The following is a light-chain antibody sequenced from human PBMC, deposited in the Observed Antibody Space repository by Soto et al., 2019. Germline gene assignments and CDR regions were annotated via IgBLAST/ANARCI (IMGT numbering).Light chain of an antibody. Sequence: DIQMTQSPSSLSASVGDRITITCRASQSISTYLNWYQQKPGEAPKLLIYDASSLQSGVPSRFSGSGSGTDFTLTISSLQPEDFATYYCQQYNSYSWTFGQGTKVDIK. J-gene: IGKJ1*01. CDR1: QSISTY. CDR3: QQYNSYSWT. CDR2: DAS. V-gene: IGKV1-5*01.